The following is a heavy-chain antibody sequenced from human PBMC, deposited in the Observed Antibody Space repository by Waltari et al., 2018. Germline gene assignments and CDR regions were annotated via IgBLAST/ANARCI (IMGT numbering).Heavy chain of an antibody. J-gene: IGHJ4*02. CDR1: GFSPSDYG. CDR3: ARVWGVTTSDF. CDR2: ISSSGPTI. D-gene: IGHD4-17*01. Sequence: EVQLVESGGGLVQPGVSLRLSCAASGFSPSDYGMNWVRQAPGKGLEWLSFISSSGPTIHYADSVKGRFTVSRDNTKNSLSLQMNSLRAEDTAVYYCARVWGVTTSDFWGQGTLVTVSS. V-gene: IGHV3-48*03.